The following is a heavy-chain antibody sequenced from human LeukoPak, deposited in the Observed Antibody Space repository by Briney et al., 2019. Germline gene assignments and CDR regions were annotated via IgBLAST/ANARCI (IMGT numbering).Heavy chain of an antibody. CDR1: GFVFSSYS. V-gene: IGHV3-21*01. CDR3: VRLRRNRESSGYFYYYDK. Sequence: GGSLRLSCAASGFVFSSYSFKWVRQAPGKELEWVASVNTVSSYIYYAHSVRGPFTISRANAKNSVLLQMNRLRAEDMAMYYCVRLRRNRESSGYFYYYDKWGEGTLVSVS. D-gene: IGHD3-22*01. CDR2: VNTVSSYI. J-gene: IGHJ4*02.